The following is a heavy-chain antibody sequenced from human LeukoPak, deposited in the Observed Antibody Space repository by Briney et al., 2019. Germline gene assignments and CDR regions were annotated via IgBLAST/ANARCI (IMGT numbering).Heavy chain of an antibody. D-gene: IGHD3-22*01. CDR2: ISGSGGST. CDR3: AKDSRYYDSSGLADY. Sequence: GGSLILSCATSGFTISSYAMSCFRQAMGKKLEWVLAISGSGGSTYYADSVKGRFTISRDNSKNTLYLQMNSLRAEDTAVYYCAKDSRYYDSSGLADYWGQGTLVTVSS. V-gene: IGHV3-23*01. J-gene: IGHJ4*02. CDR1: GFTISSYA.